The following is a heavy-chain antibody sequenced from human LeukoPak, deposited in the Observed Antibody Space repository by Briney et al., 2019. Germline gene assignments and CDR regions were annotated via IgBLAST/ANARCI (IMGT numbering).Heavy chain of an antibody. V-gene: IGHV4-39*01. J-gene: IGHJ5*02. D-gene: IGHD3-22*01. CDR1: GGSISSSSYY. CDR2: IYYSGST. Sequence: SETLSLTCTVSGGSISSSSYYWGWIRQPPGKGLEWIGSIYYSGSTYYNPSLKSRVTISVDTSKNQFSLELSSVTAADTAVYYCARHAPYYYDSSGPTDSNWFDPWGQGTLVTVSS. CDR3: ARHAPYYYDSSGPTDSNWFDP.